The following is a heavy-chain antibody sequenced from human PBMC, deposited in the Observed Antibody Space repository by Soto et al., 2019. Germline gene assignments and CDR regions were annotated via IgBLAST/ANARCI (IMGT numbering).Heavy chain of an antibody. V-gene: IGHV3-33*01. D-gene: IGHD6-19*01. CDR3: ARDYHVAVAALHTEYFQH. J-gene: IGHJ1*01. CDR1: GFTFSSYG. Sequence: GGSLRLSCAASGFTFSSYGMHWVRQASGKGLEWVAVIWYDGSNKYYADSVKGRFTISRDNSKNTLYLQMNSLRAEDTAVYYCARDYHVAVAALHTEYFQHCGQGTLVTVSS. CDR2: IWYDGSNK.